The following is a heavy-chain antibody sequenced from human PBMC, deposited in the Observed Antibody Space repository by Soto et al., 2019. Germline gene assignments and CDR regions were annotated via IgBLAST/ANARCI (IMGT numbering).Heavy chain of an antibody. J-gene: IGHJ4*02. D-gene: IGHD2-15*01. Sequence: EVQLLESGGNLVQPGGSLRLSCAASGFTFSSYVMSWVRQAPGKGLEWVSTISGSGASIYDADSVKGRFTICRDNSKNTVYLQQNSLRAEDTAVYYCAKDGLGSCTGGNCYGSDYWGQGTLVTVSS. CDR3: AKDGLGSCTGGNCYGSDY. CDR2: ISGSGASI. V-gene: IGHV3-23*01. CDR1: GFTFSSYV.